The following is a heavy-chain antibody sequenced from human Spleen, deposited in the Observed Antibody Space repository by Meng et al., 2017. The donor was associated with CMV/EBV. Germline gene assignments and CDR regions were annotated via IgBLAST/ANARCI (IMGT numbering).Heavy chain of an antibody. V-gene: IGHV3-7*01. CDR2: IKQDRSEK. J-gene: IGHJ4*02. CDR3: ARGLGAPDY. Sequence: GESLKISCAASGFTFSSYWMSWVRQAPGKGLEWVANIKQDRSEKNYVDSVKGRFTISRDNAKNSLHVQMNSLRAEDTAVYYCARGLGAPDYWGQGTLVTVSS. CDR1: GFTFSSYW. D-gene: IGHD1-26*01.